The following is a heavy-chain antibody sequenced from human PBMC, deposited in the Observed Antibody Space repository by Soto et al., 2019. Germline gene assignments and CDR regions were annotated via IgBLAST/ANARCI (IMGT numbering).Heavy chain of an antibody. CDR1: GGSISSSRYY. J-gene: IGHJ3*02. D-gene: IGHD3-16*01. Sequence: QLQLQESGPGLVKPSETLSLTCTVSGGSISSSRYYWAWVRQTPEKALEWIASIYYSGRTYYNPSLQSRVTMSVDTSKNQFSLRLSSVTAADTAVYYCARPSMINVGGAFDIWGQGTMVTVSS. CDR2: IYYSGRT. CDR3: ARPSMINVGGAFDI. V-gene: IGHV4-39*01.